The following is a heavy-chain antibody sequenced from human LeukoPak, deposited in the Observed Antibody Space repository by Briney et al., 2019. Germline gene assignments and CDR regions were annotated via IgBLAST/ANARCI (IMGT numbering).Heavy chain of an antibody. D-gene: IGHD3-22*01. CDR1: GYSISSGYF. J-gene: IGHJ3*02. Sequence: SETLSLTCTVSGYSISSGYFWGWMRQPPGKGLEWIGSIYQSETAHYNPSLKSRVTISVDTSKNQFSLKLRSVMAADTAVYYCARDPYYYDSSGEGAFDIWGQGTMVTVSS. V-gene: IGHV4-38-2*02. CDR3: ARDPYYYDSSGEGAFDI. CDR2: IYQSETA.